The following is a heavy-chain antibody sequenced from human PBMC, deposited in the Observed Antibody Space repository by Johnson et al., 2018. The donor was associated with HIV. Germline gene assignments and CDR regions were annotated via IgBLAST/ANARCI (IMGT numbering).Heavy chain of an antibody. D-gene: IGHD3-22*01. CDR2: MGWNDGTT. CDR1: GFTFDHYV. CDR3: TRIPVRYDIRGFYYDDAFDI. V-gene: IGHV3-20*04. J-gene: IGHJ3*02. Sequence: VQLLESGGGVVRPGGSLRLSCAASGFTFDHYVMTWVRQIPGKGLEWVCGMGWNDGTTGYADSVKGRFTISRDNAKNSLYLQMNSLRAEDTALYYCTRIPVRYDIRGFYYDDAFDIWGQGTMVTVSS.